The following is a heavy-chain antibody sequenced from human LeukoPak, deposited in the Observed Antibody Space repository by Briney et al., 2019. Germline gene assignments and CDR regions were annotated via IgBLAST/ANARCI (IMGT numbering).Heavy chain of an antibody. Sequence: GASVKVSCKASGYTFTGYYMHWVRQAPGQGLEWMGWINPNSGGTNYAQKFQGWVTMTRDTSISTAYMELSRLRSEDTAVYYCASRPGHWYTTQLDYWGQGTLVTVSS. V-gene: IGHV1-2*04. CDR2: INPNSGGT. CDR1: GYTFTGYY. J-gene: IGHJ4*02. D-gene: IGHD6-13*01. CDR3: ASRPGHWYTTQLDY.